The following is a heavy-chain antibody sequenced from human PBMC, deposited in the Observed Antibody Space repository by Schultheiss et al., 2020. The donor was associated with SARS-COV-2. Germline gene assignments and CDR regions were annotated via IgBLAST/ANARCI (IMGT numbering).Heavy chain of an antibody. Sequence: SETLSLTCTVSGGSISSYYWTWNRQPPGKGLEWIGSIYYSGSTYYNPSLKSRVTISIDTSKSQFSMNLKSVTAADTASYYCVRGGSGYAFDSWGQGTLVTVSS. J-gene: IGHJ4*02. D-gene: IGHD3-22*01. CDR1: GGSISSYY. CDR3: VRGGSGYAFDS. V-gene: IGHV4-59*01. CDR2: IYYSGST.